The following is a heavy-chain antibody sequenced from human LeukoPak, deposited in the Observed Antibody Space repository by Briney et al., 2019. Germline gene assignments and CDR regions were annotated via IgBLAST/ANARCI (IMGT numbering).Heavy chain of an antibody. J-gene: IGHJ4*02. D-gene: IGHD1-1*01. Sequence: ASVKVSCKASGYTFTGYYMHWVRQAPGQGLEWMGWINPNSGGTNYAQKFQGRVTMTRDTSISTAYMELSRLRSDDTAVYYCASALGTTGTARRFDYWGQGTLVTVSS. V-gene: IGHV1-2*02. CDR3: ASALGTTGTARRFDY. CDR2: INPNSGGT. CDR1: GYTFTGYY.